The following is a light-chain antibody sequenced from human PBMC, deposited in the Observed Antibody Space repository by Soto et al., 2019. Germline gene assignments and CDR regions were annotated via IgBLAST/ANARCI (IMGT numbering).Light chain of an antibody. Sequence: QSVLTQPPSASGTPGQRVIISCSGSNSNIGSNTVNWYQQLPGTAPKLLIYGNNQRPSGVPDRLSGSKSGTSASLAISGLQSEDEADYYCASWDDSLNAWVFGGGTKLTV. CDR3: ASWDDSLNAWV. CDR1: NSNIGSNT. CDR2: GNN. J-gene: IGLJ3*02. V-gene: IGLV1-44*01.